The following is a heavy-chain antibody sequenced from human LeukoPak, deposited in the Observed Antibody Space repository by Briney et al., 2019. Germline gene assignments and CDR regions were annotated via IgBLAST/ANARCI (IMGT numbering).Heavy chain of an antibody. CDR3: AADPGHYGDYDFDY. Sequence: TSVKVSCKASGFTFTSSAVQWVRQARGQRLEWIGWIVVGSGNTNYAQKFQERVTITRDMSTSTAYMELSSLRSEDTAVYYCAADPGHYGDYDFDYWGQGTLVTVSS. D-gene: IGHD4-17*01. CDR2: IVVGSGNT. J-gene: IGHJ4*02. V-gene: IGHV1-58*01. CDR1: GFTFTSSA.